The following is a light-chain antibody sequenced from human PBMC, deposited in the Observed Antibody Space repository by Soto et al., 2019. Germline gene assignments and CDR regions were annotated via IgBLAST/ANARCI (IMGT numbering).Light chain of an antibody. CDR3: QQYSSYWT. J-gene: IGKJ1*01. CDR1: QSISSW. CDR2: DDS. Sequence: GDRVTITCRASQSISSWLAWYQQKPGKAPKFLIYDDSNLGSGVPSRFSGSGSGTEFTLTISSLQPDDFATYYCQQYSSYWTFGQGTKVDSK. V-gene: IGKV1-5*01.